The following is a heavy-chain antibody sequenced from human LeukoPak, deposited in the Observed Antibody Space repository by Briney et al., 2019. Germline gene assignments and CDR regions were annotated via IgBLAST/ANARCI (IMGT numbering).Heavy chain of an antibody. D-gene: IGHD4-23*01. CDR2: IYHSGST. CDR1: GGSISSGGYY. CDR3: ARLYYGGNSVRYYYYMDV. Sequence: SETLSLTCTVSGGSISSGGYYWSWIRQPPGKGLEWIGYIYHSGSTYYNPSLKSRVTISVDRSKNQFSLKLSSVTAADTAVYYCARLYYGGNSVRYYYYMDVWGKGTTVTVSS. V-gene: IGHV4-30-2*01. J-gene: IGHJ6*03.